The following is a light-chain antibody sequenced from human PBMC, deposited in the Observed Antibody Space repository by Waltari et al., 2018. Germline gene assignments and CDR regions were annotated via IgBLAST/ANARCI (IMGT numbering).Light chain of an antibody. J-gene: IGKJ4*01. V-gene: IGKV1-5*03. Sequence: DIQMTQSPSTLSASVGDRFTITCRASQSISHWLAWYQQKPGKAPKLLSTKASTLESGVPSRFSGRGSGTEFTLTISSLQPDDFATYDCQQYNSYSLLSFGGGTKVEIK. CDR1: QSISHW. CDR3: QQYNSYSLLS. CDR2: KAS.